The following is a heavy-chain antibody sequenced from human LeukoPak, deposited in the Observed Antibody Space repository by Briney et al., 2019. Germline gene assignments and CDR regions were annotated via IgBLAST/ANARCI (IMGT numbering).Heavy chain of an antibody. D-gene: IGHD5-18*01. CDR3: ARDKGYSYGMGHWFDP. Sequence: GGSLRLSCAASGFTFSSYWMHWVRQAPGKGLVWVSRINSDGSSTSYADFVKGRFTISRDNAKNSLYLQMNSLRAEDTAVYYCARDKGYSYGMGHWFDPWGQGTLVTVSS. V-gene: IGHV3-74*01. J-gene: IGHJ5*02. CDR1: GFTFSSYW. CDR2: INSDGSST.